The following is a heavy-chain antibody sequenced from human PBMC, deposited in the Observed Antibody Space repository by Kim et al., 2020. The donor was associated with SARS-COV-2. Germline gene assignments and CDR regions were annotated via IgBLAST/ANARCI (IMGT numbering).Heavy chain of an antibody. Sequence: ASVKVSCKASGYTFTSYYMHWVRQAPGQGLEWMGIINPSGGSTSYAQKFQGRVTMTRDTSTSTVYMELSSLRSEDTAGYYCARGVTMVRGVIITHFDYWGQGTPVTVSS. D-gene: IGHD3-10*01. CDR1: GYTFTSYY. CDR2: INPSGGST. J-gene: IGHJ4*02. CDR3: ARGVTMVRGVIITHFDY. V-gene: IGHV1-46*01.